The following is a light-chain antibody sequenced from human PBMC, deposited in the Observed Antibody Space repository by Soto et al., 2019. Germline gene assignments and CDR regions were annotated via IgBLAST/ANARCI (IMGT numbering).Light chain of an antibody. CDR1: QNVRSN. CDR2: GAS. V-gene: IGKV3-15*01. Sequence: EIVMTQSPAILSVSPGERVTVSCRASQNVRSNLAWYQQKPGQAPRLLIYGASSRASGIPARFSGSGSGTEFTLTISSLQSEDFAVYHCQQYNNWPSITFGQGTRL. J-gene: IGKJ5*01. CDR3: QQYNNWPSIT.